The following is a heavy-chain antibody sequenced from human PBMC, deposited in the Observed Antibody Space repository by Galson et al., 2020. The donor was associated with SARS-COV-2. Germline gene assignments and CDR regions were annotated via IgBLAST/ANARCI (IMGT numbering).Heavy chain of an antibody. CDR3: ASYPMVRGVNDDY. J-gene: IGHJ4*02. CDR2: INSDGSST. Sequence: GGSLRLSCAASGFTFSSYWMHWVRQAPGKGLVWVSRINSDGSSTSYADSVKGRFTISRDNAKNTLYLQMNSLRAEDTAVYYCASYPMVRGVNDDYWGQGTLVTVSS. V-gene: IGHV3-74*01. D-gene: IGHD3-10*01. CDR1: GFTFSSYW.